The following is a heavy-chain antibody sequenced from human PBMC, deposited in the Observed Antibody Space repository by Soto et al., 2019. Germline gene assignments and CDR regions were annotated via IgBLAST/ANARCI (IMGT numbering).Heavy chain of an antibody. J-gene: IGHJ4*02. D-gene: IGHD3-10*01. CDR3: ARRRQLGGTFFFDY. V-gene: IGHV6-1*01. CDR1: GNSGYDNRAA. Sequence: PSQPLSLTCAISGNSGYDNRAAWNWTMESTSRGLEWLGRTYYRSQWYTDYALSVKSRVTVTPDTSKNQFSLHLNSVTPEDTAVYYCARRRQLGGTFFFDYWGQGALVTVSS. CDR2: TYYRSQWYT.